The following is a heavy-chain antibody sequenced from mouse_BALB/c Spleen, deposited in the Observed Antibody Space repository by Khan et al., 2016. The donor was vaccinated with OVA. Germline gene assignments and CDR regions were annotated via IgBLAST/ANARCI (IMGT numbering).Heavy chain of an antibody. CDR2: IYPGNSEA. J-gene: IGHJ3*01. V-gene: IGHV1-5*01. CDR1: GYSFTSYL. Sequence: VQLQQSGTVLARPGSSVKMSCKTSGYSFTSYLIHWVKQRPGQGLEWIGDIYPGNSEATYNQKFKDKAKLTADTSASTAYMELSSLTNEDFAVYYWTRGGYSSFAYWGQGTLVTVSA. CDR3: TRGGYSSFAY. D-gene: IGHD2-12*01.